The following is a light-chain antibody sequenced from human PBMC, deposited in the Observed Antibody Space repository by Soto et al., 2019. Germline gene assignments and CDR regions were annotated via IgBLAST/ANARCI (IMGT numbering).Light chain of an antibody. J-gene: IGKJ2*01. CDR1: QDIIYY. CDR2: SAS. V-gene: IGKV1-27*01. CDR3: QQYNSAPNT. Sequence: DIRMTQSPSSLSAFVGDTVTITCRASQDIIYYLAWYQQKPGKIPNLLIHSASTLQTGVQSRFSGTGSGTVFNLPINTLQPEDVATYYCQQYNSAPNTFGQGSRLEIK.